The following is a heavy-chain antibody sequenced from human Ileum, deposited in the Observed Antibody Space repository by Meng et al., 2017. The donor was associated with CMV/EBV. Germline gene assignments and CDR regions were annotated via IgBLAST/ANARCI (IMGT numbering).Heavy chain of an antibody. CDR3: AKDMDTIRVHLWEPFDS. V-gene: IGHV3-9*01. J-gene: IGHJ4*02. CDR1: GFTFHDYA. D-gene: IGHD5-18*01. Sequence: GGSLRLSCAAPGFTFHDYAMHWVRQAPGKGLELVSGIIWNSGNIGYADAVKGRFTISRDNAKNSQYLQMNRLRAEDTAIYFCAKDMDTIRVHLWEPFDSWGQGTLVTVSS. CDR2: IIWNSGNI.